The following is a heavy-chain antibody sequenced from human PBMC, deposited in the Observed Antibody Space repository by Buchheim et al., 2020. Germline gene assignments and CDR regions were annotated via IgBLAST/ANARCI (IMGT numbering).Heavy chain of an antibody. D-gene: IGHD2-21*01. CDR3: TRIPNI. V-gene: IGHV4-4*02. J-gene: IGHJ3*02. CDR2: IDHSGKT. Sequence: QVQLQESGPGVVKPSGTLSLTCAVSGGYVRSSNWWSWVRQPPGKGLEWIGEIDHSGKTNIHPALKSRVTLSVDNSKNQFPLNLISVTAADTAIYYCTRIPNIWGPGT. CDR1: GGYVRSSNW.